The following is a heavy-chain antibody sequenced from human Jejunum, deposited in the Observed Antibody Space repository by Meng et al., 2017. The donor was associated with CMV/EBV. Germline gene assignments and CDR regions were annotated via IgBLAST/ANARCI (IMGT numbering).Heavy chain of an antibody. D-gene: IGHD5-18*01. CDR2: ISYDGSNK. J-gene: IGHJ4*02. Sequence: ASGFTFSSYWMHWVRQAPGKGLEWVTLISYDGSNKFYADSVKGRFTISRDNSKNTVYVQMNSLRVEDTAMYFCARGYNYGPHDYWGQGTLVTVSS. CDR1: GFTFSSYW. CDR3: ARGYNYGPHDY. V-gene: IGHV3-30-3*01.